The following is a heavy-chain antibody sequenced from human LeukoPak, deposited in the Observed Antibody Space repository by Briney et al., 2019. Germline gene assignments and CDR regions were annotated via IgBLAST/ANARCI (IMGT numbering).Heavy chain of an antibody. Sequence: KPSGTLSLTCAVSGGSFSANYWSWIRQPPGGGLEWIAEIYPSGATQYNPSLTGRVTISADRSKSQFSLRLSSVTAADTAVYYCAGYQLWFQNDVWGQGTLVTVSS. V-gene: IGHV4-34*01. CDR2: IYPSGAT. CDR3: AGYQLWFQNDV. CDR1: GGSFSANY. D-gene: IGHD3-22*01. J-gene: IGHJ4*02.